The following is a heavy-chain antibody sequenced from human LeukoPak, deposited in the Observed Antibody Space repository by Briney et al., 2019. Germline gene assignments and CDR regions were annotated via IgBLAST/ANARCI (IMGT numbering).Heavy chain of an antibody. Sequence: PGGSLRLSCAASGFTVSSNYMSWVRQAPGKGLEWVSVIYRGTTTDYADSVKGRFTISRDNSRNPLYLQMNSLRAEDTALYYCARVADTHIFDYWGQGTLVTVSS. J-gene: IGHJ4*02. CDR1: GFTVSSNY. D-gene: IGHD2-21*01. CDR3: ARVADTHIFDY. V-gene: IGHV3-53*01. CDR2: IYRGTTT.